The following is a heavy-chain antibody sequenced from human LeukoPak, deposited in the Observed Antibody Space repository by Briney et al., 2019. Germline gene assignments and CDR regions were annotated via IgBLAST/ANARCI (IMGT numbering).Heavy chain of an antibody. CDR3: AKASRFSAMVRGAYTSYYFDY. Sequence: GGSLRLSCAASGFTFSSYGMHWVRQAPGKGLEWVAFIRYNGSNKYYADSVKGRFTISRDNSKNTLYLQMNSLRAEDTAVYYCAKASRFSAMVRGAYTSYYFDYWGQGTLVTVSS. CDR1: GFTFSSYG. CDR2: IRYNGSNK. V-gene: IGHV3-30*02. D-gene: IGHD3-10*01. J-gene: IGHJ4*02.